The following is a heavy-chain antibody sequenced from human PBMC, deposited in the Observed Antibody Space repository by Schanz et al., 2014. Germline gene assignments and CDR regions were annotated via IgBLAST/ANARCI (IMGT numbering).Heavy chain of an antibody. CDR3: ARYTGAYFDY. D-gene: IGHD1-26*01. Sequence: QVQLQESGPGLVKPSETLSLTCTVSGGSISSSSYYWSWIRQPAGKGLEWIGRIYTSGSTNYNPSLKSGVTMSVDTSKTQFSLRLSSVTAADTAVYYCARYTGAYFDYWGQGTLVTVSS. J-gene: IGHJ4*02. V-gene: IGHV4-61*02. CDR1: GGSISSSSYY. CDR2: IYTSGST.